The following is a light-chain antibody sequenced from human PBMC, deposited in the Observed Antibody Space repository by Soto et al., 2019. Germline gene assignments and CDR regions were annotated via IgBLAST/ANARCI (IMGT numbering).Light chain of an antibody. CDR3: QDYGTSPYT. CDR1: QSVRNNY. Sequence: EFVLTQSPGTLSLSPGERATLSCRTSQSVRNNYLAWYQQKPGQAPRLLMYDASSRPGGISDRFIGSGSGTDFTLTISGLEPEDFAVYYCQDYGTSPYTFGQGTKLEIK. J-gene: IGKJ2*01. CDR2: DAS. V-gene: IGKV3-20*01.